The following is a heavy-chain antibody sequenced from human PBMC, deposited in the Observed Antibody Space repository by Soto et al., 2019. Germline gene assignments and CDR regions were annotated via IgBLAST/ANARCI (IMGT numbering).Heavy chain of an antibody. CDR2: ISYDGSNK. V-gene: IGHV3-30*18. Sequence: QVQLVESGGGVVQPGRSLRLSCAASGFTFSSYGMHWVRQAPGKGLEWVAVISYDGSNKYYADSVKGRFTISRDNSKNTLYLKMNSLRAEDTAVYYCAKVGSYSSGWYMGDYYYGMDVWGQGTTVTVSS. D-gene: IGHD6-19*01. CDR1: GFTFSSYG. CDR3: AKVGSYSSGWYMGDYYYGMDV. J-gene: IGHJ6*02.